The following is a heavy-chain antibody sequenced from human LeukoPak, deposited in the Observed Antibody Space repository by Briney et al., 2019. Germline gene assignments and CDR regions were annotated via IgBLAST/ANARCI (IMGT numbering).Heavy chain of an antibody. Sequence: GESLKISCKASGYSFTTHWIGWVRQMPGKGLEWMGIIYPGDSDTRYSPSFQGHVTISADKSISTAYLQWSSLKASDTAMYFCARHGDSDDSPYDYWGQGTLVTVSS. D-gene: IGHD3-10*01. V-gene: IGHV5-51*01. CDR3: ARHGDSDDSPYDY. J-gene: IGHJ4*02. CDR1: GYSFTTHW. CDR2: IYPGDSDT.